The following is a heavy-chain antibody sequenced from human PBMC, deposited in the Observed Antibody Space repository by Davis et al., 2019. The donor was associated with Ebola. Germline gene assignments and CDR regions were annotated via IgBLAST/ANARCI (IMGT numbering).Heavy chain of an antibody. V-gene: IGHV3-53*01. D-gene: IGHD2-15*01. Sequence: GESLKISCAASGFTVSSNYMSWVRQAPGKGLEWVSVIYSGGSTYYADSVKGRFTISRDNSKNTLYLQMNSLRAEDTAVYYCARDKDSKNAFDIWGQGTMVTVSS. J-gene: IGHJ3*02. CDR2: IYSGGST. CDR3: ARDKDSKNAFDI. CDR1: GFTVSSNY.